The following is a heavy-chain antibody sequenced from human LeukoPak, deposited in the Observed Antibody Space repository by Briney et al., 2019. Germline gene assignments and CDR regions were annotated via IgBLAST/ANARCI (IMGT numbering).Heavy chain of an antibody. D-gene: IGHD5-18*01. CDR3: ARSGYSYGHSDY. CDR1: GYTFTSYA. J-gene: IGHJ4*02. Sequence: ASVKVSCKASGYTFTSYAMHWVRQAPGQRLEWMGWINAGNGNTKYSQKFQGRVTITRDTSASTAYMELSSLRSEDTAVYYCARSGYSYGHSDYWGQGTLVTVSS. CDR2: INAGNGNT. V-gene: IGHV1-3*01.